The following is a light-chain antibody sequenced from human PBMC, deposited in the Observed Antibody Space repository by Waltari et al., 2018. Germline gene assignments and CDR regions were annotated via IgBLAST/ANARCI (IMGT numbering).Light chain of an antibody. CDR1: QSVSSK. Sequence: EIVMTQSPATLSVSPGERAPLSCRASQSVSSKLAWYQQKPGQAPRRLIYGASTRATGVPARFSGSGSGPEYILTISSLQSEDFAVYYCQHHNNWPPRWTFGQGTKVEIK. CDR3: QHHNNWPPRWT. CDR2: GAS. J-gene: IGKJ1*01. V-gene: IGKV3-15*01.